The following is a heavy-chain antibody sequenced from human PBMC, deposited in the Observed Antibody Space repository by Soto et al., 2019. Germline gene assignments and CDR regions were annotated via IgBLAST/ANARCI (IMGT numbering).Heavy chain of an antibody. CDR3: AHTGHIVDAFDF. J-gene: IGHJ3*01. Sequence: QITLKESAPTLVKPTEPLTLTCAFSGFSLNSDEVGVGSIRQPPGKALECLALLYGNGDTRFSPSLKSRLTITKDTSANLVVLSLANVDPVDTATYYCAHTGHIVDAFDFGGQGTLVTVSS. V-gene: IGHV2-5*01. D-gene: IGHD3-16*02. CDR1: GFSLNSDEVG. CDR2: LYGNGDT.